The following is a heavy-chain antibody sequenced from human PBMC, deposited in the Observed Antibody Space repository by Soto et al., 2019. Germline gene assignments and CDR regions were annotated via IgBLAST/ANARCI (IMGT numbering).Heavy chain of an antibody. Sequence: SETLSLTCAVYGGSFSGYYWSWIRQPPGKGLEWIGEINHSGSTNYNPSLKSRVTISVDTSKNQFSLKLSSVTAADTAVYYCARGRVVVVVAATPRVAFDIWGQGTMVTVSS. D-gene: IGHD2-15*01. J-gene: IGHJ3*02. CDR2: INHSGST. CDR1: GGSFSGYY. V-gene: IGHV4-34*01. CDR3: ARGRVVVVVAATPRVAFDI.